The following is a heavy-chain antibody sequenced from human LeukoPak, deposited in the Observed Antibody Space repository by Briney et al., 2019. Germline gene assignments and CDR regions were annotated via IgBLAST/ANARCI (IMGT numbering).Heavy chain of an antibody. CDR2: IFWDDDK. V-gene: IGHV2-5*02. D-gene: IGHD6-19*01. Sequence: ESGPTLVKPTHTLTLTCTFSGVSLSTSGVGVGWIRQPPGKALEWLAFIFWDDDKRYSPSLNSRLTITKDTSKNQVVLTMTNVDPVDTVTYYCARGRAGTFHLDYWGQGTLVTVSS. J-gene: IGHJ4*02. CDR3: ARGRAGTFHLDY. CDR1: GVSLSTSGVG.